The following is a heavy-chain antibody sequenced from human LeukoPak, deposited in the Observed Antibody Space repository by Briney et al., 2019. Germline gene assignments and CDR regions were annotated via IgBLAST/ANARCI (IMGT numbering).Heavy chain of an antibody. CDR3: AREERGYHCSGGSCYGDAFDI. D-gene: IGHD2-15*01. J-gene: IGHJ3*02. CDR2: MNPNSGNT. CDR1: GYTFTSYD. V-gene: IGHV1-8*03. Sequence: GASVKVSCKASGYTFTSYDINWVRQATGQGLEWMGWMNPNSGNTGYAQKFQGRVTITRNTSISTAYMELSSLRSEDTAVYYCAREERGYHCSGGSCYGDAFDIWGQGTMVTVSS.